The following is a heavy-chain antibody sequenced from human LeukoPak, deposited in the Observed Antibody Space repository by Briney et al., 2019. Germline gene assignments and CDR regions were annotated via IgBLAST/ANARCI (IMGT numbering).Heavy chain of an antibody. Sequence: GGSLRLSCAASGFTFSSYGMHWVCQAPGKGLEWVAFIRYDGSNKYYADSVKGRFTISRDNSKNTLYLQMSSLRAEDTAVYYCAKGGRVSGWYVYWGQGTLVTVSS. CDR3: AKGGRVSGWYVY. D-gene: IGHD6-19*01. CDR1: GFTFSSYG. J-gene: IGHJ4*02. V-gene: IGHV3-30*02. CDR2: IRYDGSNK.